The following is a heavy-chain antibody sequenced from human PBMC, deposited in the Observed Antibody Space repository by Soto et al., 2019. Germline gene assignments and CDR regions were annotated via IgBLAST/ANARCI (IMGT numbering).Heavy chain of an antibody. Sequence: GGSLRLSCEASGFSFSSSAMNWVRQAPGKGLEWISVISGSGGATYFADSVKGRFTISRDDSKDTLYLQMNSLRAEDTAVYYCAKATLRVVHPLVFDHWGQGSLVTVSS. V-gene: IGHV3-23*01. CDR3: AKATLRVVHPLVFDH. J-gene: IGHJ4*02. CDR2: ISGSGGAT. CDR1: GFSFSSSA. D-gene: IGHD3-3*01.